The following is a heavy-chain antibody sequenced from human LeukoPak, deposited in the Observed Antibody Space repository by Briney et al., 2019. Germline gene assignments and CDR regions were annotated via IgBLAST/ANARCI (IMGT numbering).Heavy chain of an antibody. D-gene: IGHD5-24*01. CDR3: AKDGGLDRYGYNSLDY. Sequence: GGSLRLSCAVSGFTLDDYAMHWVRQSPGKGLEWVAGISWNGGTLGYADSVQGRFTISRDFAKNSLLLQMSSLKFEDSALYYCAKDGGLDRYGYNSLDYWGQGTLVTVSS. CDR1: GFTLDDYA. J-gene: IGHJ4*02. CDR2: ISWNGGTL. V-gene: IGHV3-9*01.